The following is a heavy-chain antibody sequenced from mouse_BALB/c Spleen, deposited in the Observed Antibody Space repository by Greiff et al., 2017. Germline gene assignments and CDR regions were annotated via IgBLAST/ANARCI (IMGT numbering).Heavy chain of an antibody. CDR3: ARAYYGNRFDY. V-gene: IGHV5-6*01. D-gene: IGHD2-10*01. CDR2: ISSGGSYT. Sequence: EVHLVESGGDLVKPGGSLKLSCAASGFTFSSYGMSWVRQTPDKRLEWVATISSGGSYTYYPDSVKGRFTISRDNAKNTLYLQMSSLKSEDTAMYYCARAYYGNRFDYWGQGTTLTVSS. J-gene: IGHJ2*01. CDR1: GFTFSSYG.